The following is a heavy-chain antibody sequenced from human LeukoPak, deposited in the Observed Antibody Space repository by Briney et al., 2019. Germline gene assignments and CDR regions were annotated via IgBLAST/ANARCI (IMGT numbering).Heavy chain of an antibody. V-gene: IGHV5-51*01. CDR2: IYPGDSDT. CDR3: ARHTVAVAGRGWGTFDY. Sequence: GESLQISFKGSGYSFTSYWIGWVRPMPGKGLEWMGIIYPGDSDTRYSPSFQGQVTISADKSNSTAYLQWSSLKASDTAMYYCARHTVAVAGRGWGTFDYWGQGTLVTVSS. D-gene: IGHD6-19*01. J-gene: IGHJ4*02. CDR1: GYSFTSYW.